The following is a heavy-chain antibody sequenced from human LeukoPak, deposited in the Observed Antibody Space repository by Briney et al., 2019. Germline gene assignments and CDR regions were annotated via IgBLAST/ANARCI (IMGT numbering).Heavy chain of an antibody. CDR2: IIPIFGTA. Sequence: SVKVSCKASGGTFSSYAISWVRQAPGQGLEWMGGIIPIFGTANYAQKFQGRVTITTDESTSTAYMELRSLRSEDTAVYYCARDNYAGANWFDPWGQGTLVTVSS. D-gene: IGHD1-7*01. J-gene: IGHJ5*02. V-gene: IGHV1-69*05. CDR1: GGTFSSYA. CDR3: ARDNYAGANWFDP.